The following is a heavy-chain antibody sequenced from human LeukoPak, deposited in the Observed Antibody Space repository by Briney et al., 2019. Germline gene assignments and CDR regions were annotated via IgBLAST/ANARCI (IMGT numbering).Heavy chain of an antibody. CDR3: ARDRYYYDSSGYGYFDY. CDR2: INPSGGST. D-gene: IGHD3-22*01. V-gene: IGHV1-46*01. Sequence: GASVTVSCKASGYTFTSYYMHWVRQAPGQGLEWMGIINPSGGSTSYAQKFQGRVTMTRDTSTSTVYMELSSLRPEDTAVYYCARDRYYYDSSGYGYFDYWGQGTLVTVSS. CDR1: GYTFTSYY. J-gene: IGHJ4*02.